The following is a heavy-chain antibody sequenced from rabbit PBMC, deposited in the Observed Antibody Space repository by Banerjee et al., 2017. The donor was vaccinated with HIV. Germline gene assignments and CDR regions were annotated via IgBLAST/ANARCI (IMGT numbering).Heavy chain of an antibody. CDR1: GIDFSSYYY. J-gene: IGHJ6*01. CDR2: NYTNSGTT. V-gene: IGHV1S43*01. Sequence: QQQLEESGGGLVKPGGTLTLTCKASGIDFSSYYYMCWVRQAPGGGLELIACNYTNSGTTWYASWVNGRFTISRSTSLNTVTLQMTSLTAADTATYFCARGGVGYVGIGYAFYYGMDLWGPGTLVTVS. D-gene: IGHD8-1*01. CDR3: ARGGVGYVGIGYAFYYGMDL.